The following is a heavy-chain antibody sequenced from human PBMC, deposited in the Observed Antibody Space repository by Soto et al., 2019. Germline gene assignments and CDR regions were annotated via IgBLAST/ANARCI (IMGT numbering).Heavy chain of an antibody. J-gene: IGHJ4*02. CDR1: GFTFSGYA. Sequence: QVKLVASGGGVVQPGRSLRLSCAASGFTFSGYAMRWVRQAPGKGLDWVAVISPEGNNKYYADSVKGRFTITRDNSKNTLYLQKNSLRAEYTAVYYGARHRMPTFALGYLDYWGKGTLVTVSS. D-gene: IGHD3-3*02. CDR3: ARHRMPTFALGYLDY. CDR2: ISPEGNNK. V-gene: IGHV3-30-3*01.